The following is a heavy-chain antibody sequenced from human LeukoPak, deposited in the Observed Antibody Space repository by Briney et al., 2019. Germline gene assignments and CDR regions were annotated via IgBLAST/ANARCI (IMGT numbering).Heavy chain of an antibody. CDR2: ISRSGSTK. CDR1: GFTFSGYN. D-gene: IGHD2-15*01. J-gene: IGHJ6*03. CDR3: ARVLRYCSGGNCYSGGLGYMDV. V-gene: IGHV3-11*01. Sequence: GESLRLSCAASGFTFSGYNMRWIRQAPGKGLEWVSSISRSGSTKYYADSVKGRFTISRDNAKNSLFLQMNSLRAEDTAVYYCARVLRYCSGGNCYSGGLGYMDVWGKGTTVTISS.